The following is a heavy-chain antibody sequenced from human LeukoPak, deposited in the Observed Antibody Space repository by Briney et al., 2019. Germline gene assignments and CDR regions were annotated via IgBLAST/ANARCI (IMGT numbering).Heavy chain of an antibody. CDR3: AREEGDYWHY. D-gene: IGHD4-17*01. V-gene: IGHV1-69*05. CDR1: GGTFSSYA. CDR2: IIPIFGTA. J-gene: IGHJ4*02. Sequence: EASVKVSCKASGGTFSSYAISWVRQAPGQGLEWMGGIIPIFGTANYAQKFQGRVTITTDESTSTAYMELSSLRSEATAVYYCAREEGDYWHYWGQGTLVTVSS.